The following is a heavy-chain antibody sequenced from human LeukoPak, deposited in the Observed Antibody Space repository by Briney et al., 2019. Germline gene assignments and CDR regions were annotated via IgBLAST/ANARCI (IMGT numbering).Heavy chain of an antibody. V-gene: IGHV3-23*01. Sequence: GSLRLSCAASGFTFSSYAMSLVRQAPGKGLGWVSAISGSGGSTYYADSVKGRFTISRDNSKNTLYLQMNSLRAEDTAVYYCAKDLSFGHFDYWGQGTLVTVSS. CDR2: ISGSGGST. CDR1: GFTFSSYA. D-gene: IGHD3-16*01. J-gene: IGHJ4*02. CDR3: AKDLSFGHFDY.